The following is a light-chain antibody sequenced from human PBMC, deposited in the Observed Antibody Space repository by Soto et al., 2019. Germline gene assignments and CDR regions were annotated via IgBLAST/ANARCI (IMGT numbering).Light chain of an antibody. Sequence: QSALTQPASVSGSPGLSITISCTGTSSDVGGYNYVSWYQQHPGKAPKLMIYDVSNRPSGVSNRFSGSKSGNTASLTISGLQAEDEAYYYCSSYTSSSTQVFGTGTNVTVL. CDR1: SSDVGGYNY. CDR2: DVS. J-gene: IGLJ1*01. V-gene: IGLV2-14*01. CDR3: SSYTSSSTQV.